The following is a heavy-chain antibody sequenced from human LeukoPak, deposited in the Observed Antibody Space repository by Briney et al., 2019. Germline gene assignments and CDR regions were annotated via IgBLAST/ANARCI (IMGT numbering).Heavy chain of an antibody. D-gene: IGHD4-17*01. J-gene: IGHJ4*02. CDR3: ARGYGDYCDY. CDR1: GGSFSGYY. Sequence: SETLSLTCAVYGGSFSGYYWSWIRQPPGKGLEWIGEINHSGSTNYNPSLKSRVTISVDTSKNQFSLKLSSVTAADTAAYYCARGYGDYCDYWGQGTLVTVSS. CDR2: INHSGST. V-gene: IGHV4-34*01.